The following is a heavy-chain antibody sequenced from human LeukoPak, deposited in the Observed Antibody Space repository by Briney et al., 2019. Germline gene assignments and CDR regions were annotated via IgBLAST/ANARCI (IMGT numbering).Heavy chain of an antibody. CDR2: INPNSGGT. J-gene: IGHJ4*02. V-gene: IGHV1-2*02. D-gene: IGHD5-12*01. CDR3: ARDLGATISYSFSFDC. Sequence: GASVKASCKASGYTFTGYYIHWVRQAPGQGLEWMGWINPNSGGTNYAQKFQGRVTMASDTSISTAYMELSRLRSDDTAVYYCARDLGATISYSFSFDCWGQGTLVTVSS. CDR1: GYTFTGYY.